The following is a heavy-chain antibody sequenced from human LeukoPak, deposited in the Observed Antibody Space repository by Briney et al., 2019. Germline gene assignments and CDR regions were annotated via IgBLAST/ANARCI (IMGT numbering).Heavy chain of an antibody. CDR2: IQQHGSET. V-gene: IGHV3-7*01. Sequence: GGSLRLSCAASGFSFSSYGMHWVRQAPGKGLEWVANIQQHGSETYYVDSVKGRFTISRDNDKNSLYLQMNSLRVEDTAVYYCARVFRPSLTVFIIRGAFDIWGQGTMVTVSS. CDR1: GFSFSSYG. CDR3: ARVFRPSLTVFIIRGAFDI. J-gene: IGHJ3*02. D-gene: IGHD3-3*01.